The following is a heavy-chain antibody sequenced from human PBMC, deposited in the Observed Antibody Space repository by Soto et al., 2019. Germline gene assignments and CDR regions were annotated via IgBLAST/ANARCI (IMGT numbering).Heavy chain of an antibody. Sequence: QVQLVESGGGVVQPGRSLRLSCAASGFTFSSYGMHWVRQAPGKGPEWVAVIWYDGSNKYYADSVKGRFTISRDNSKNTLYLQMNSLRAEDTAVYYCARGNADYGDYEDYWGQGTLVTVSS. J-gene: IGHJ4*02. CDR3: ARGNADYGDYEDY. D-gene: IGHD4-17*01. CDR1: GFTFSSYG. V-gene: IGHV3-33*01. CDR2: IWYDGSNK.